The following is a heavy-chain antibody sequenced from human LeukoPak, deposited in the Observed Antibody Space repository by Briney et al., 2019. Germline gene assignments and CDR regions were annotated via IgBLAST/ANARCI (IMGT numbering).Heavy chain of an antibody. J-gene: IGHJ1*01. CDR3: ARDWRGSGWIPKVEYFQH. CDR1: GGTFSSYA. Sequence: SVKVSCKAPGGTFSSYAISWVRQAPGQGLEWMGGIIPIFGTANYAQKFQGRVTITADKSTSTAYMELSSLRSEDTAVYYCARDWRGSGWIPKVEYFQHWGQGTLVTVSS. CDR2: IIPIFGTA. V-gene: IGHV1-69*06. D-gene: IGHD6-19*01.